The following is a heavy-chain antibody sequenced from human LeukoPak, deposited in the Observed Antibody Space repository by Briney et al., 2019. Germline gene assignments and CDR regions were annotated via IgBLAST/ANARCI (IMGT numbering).Heavy chain of an antibody. J-gene: IGHJ4*02. CDR1: GFTFSSYS. D-gene: IGHD2-15*01. Sequence: PGGSLRLSCAASGFTFSSYSMNLVRQAPGKGLEWVSSISSSSSYIYYADSVKGRFTISRDNAKNSLYLQMNSLRAEDTAVYYCARQLGYCSGGSCYPPDYWGQGTLVTVSS. V-gene: IGHV3-21*01. CDR2: ISSSSSYI. CDR3: ARQLGYCSGGSCYPPDY.